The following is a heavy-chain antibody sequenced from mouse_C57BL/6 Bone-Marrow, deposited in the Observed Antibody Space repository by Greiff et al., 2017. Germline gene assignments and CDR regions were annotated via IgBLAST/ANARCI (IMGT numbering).Heavy chain of an antibody. CDR1: GFTFSSYA. CDR3: ARGMLVRYY. V-gene: IGHV5-4*03. J-gene: IGHJ3*01. CDR2: LSDGGSYT. D-gene: IGHD1-1*01. Sequence: EVKLVESGGGLVKPGGSLKISCAASGFTFSSYAMSWVSQTPEKRLEWVATLSDGGSYTYYPDNVKGRFTITRDKAKNKLYLQMSHLKSEDTAMYYCARGMLVRYYWGQGTLVTVSA.